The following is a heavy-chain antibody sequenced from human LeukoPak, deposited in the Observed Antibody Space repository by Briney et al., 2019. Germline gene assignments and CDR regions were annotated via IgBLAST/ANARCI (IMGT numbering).Heavy chain of an antibody. J-gene: IGHJ4*02. CDR3: ARWLSHKGDY. CDR2: ISGGYINDT. D-gene: IGHD5-12*01. Sequence: GASVKVSCKTSGYTFTNYGFSWVRQAPGQGLEWMGWISGGYINDTNYAQKVQDRVTMTTDASTRTTYMVFTNLRSDDTAVYYCARWLSHKGDYWGQGTLVTVSS. CDR1: GYTFTNYG. V-gene: IGHV1-18*01.